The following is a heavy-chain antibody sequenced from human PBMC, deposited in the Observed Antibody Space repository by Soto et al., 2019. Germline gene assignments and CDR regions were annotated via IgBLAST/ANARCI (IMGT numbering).Heavy chain of an antibody. Sequence: EVQLLESGGGLVQPGGSLRLSCAASGFTYSGYAMSWVRQAPGRGLEWVSSISASGGNTYYADSVKGRFTISRDNSKNTLYLHMNSRSVEDTAIYYCAKDRSSAGTTVRFDPWGKGTLVTVSS. D-gene: IGHD1-1*01. J-gene: IGHJ5*02. CDR2: ISASGGNT. CDR3: AKDRSSAGTTVRFDP. CDR1: GFTYSGYA. V-gene: IGHV3-23*01.